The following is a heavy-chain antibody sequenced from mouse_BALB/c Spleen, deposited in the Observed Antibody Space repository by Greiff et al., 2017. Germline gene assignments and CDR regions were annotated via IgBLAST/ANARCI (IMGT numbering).Heavy chain of an antibody. CDR2: IRNKANGYTT. V-gene: IGHV7-3*02. CDR1: GFTFTDYY. D-gene: IGHD2-1*01. Sequence: EVHLVESGGGLVQPGGSLRLSCATSGFTFTDYYMSWVRQPPGKALEWLGFIRNKANGYTTEYSASVKGRFTISRDNSQSILYLQMNTLRAEDSATYYCARVYYGSFAYWGQGTLVTVSA. J-gene: IGHJ3*01. CDR3: ARVYYGSFAY.